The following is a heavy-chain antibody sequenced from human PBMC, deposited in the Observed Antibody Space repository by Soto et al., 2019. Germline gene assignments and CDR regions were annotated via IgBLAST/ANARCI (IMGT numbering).Heavy chain of an antibody. J-gene: IGHJ4*02. Sequence: QVQLVQSGAEVKKPGASVKVSCKASGYTFPSSTISWLRHAPGQGLEWMGWIKAYSGNTNDAQKLQGSPTMPTGTSANQVYMVLGSLTSDGTSRSCCALAVYRDDHYWGQGALVRVSS. CDR2: IKAYSGNT. D-gene: IGHD4-17*01. CDR3: ALAVYRDDHY. CDR1: GYTFPSST. V-gene: IGHV1-18*01.